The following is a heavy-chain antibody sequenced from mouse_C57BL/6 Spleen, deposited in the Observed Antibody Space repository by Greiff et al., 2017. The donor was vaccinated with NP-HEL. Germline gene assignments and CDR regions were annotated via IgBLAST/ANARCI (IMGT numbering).Heavy chain of an antibody. V-gene: IGHV5-17*01. CDR3: ANYYGSRGYFDV. J-gene: IGHJ1*03. Sequence: EVQRVESGGGLVKPGGSLKLSCAASGFTFSDYGMHWVRQAPEKGLEWVAYISSGSSTIYYADTVKGRFTISRDNAKNTLFLQMTSLRSEDTAMYYCANYYGSRGYFDVWGTGTTVTVSS. CDR2: ISSGSSTI. D-gene: IGHD1-1*01. CDR1: GFTFSDYG.